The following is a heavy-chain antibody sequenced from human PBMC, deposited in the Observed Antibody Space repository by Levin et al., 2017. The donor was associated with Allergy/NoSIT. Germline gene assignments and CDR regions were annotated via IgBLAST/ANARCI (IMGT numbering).Heavy chain of an antibody. V-gene: IGHV4-4*02. CDR3: AKHRGRSQGY. CDR1: GDSISINTW. J-gene: IGHJ4*02. CDR2: ISHSGNT. Sequence: SETLSLTCAVSGDSISINTWWSWVRQPPGKGLEWIGQISHSGNTDYSPSLKSRVTISVDRSQNQVSLNLYSVTAADPAVYYCAKHRGRSQGYWGQGTLVTVSS.